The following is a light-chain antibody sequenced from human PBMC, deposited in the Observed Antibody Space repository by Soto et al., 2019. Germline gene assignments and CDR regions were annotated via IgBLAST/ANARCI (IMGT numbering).Light chain of an antibody. CDR1: QSGITY. CDR3: QQGFSTPFT. Sequence: DIQMTQSPSSLSASVGDRVTITCRASQSGITYLNWYQQKPGKAPKLLIHAPSSLQSGVPSRFSGSGSGTHFTLTITSLQPEDSATYYCQQGFSTPFTFGPGTRLDIE. V-gene: IGKV1-39*01. CDR2: APS. J-gene: IGKJ3*01.